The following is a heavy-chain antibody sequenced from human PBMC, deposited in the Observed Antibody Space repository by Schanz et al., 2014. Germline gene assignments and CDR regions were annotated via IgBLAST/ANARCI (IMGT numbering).Heavy chain of an antibody. CDR3: ARGSSSPDWCFDL. CDR2: IRNKANSYTT. Sequence: EVQLVESGGGLVQPGGSLRLSCAVSGFTVSDHYMDWVRQAPGKGLEWVGRIRNKANSYTTEYAASVKGRFTISRDASSNSLYLQMNSLKTEDTAVYYCARGSSSPDWCFDLWGRGTLVTVSS. D-gene: IGHD6-6*01. V-gene: IGHV3-72*01. CDR1: GFTVSDHY. J-gene: IGHJ2*01.